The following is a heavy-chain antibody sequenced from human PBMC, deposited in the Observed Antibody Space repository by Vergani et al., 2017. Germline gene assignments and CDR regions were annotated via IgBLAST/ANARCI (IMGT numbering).Heavy chain of an antibody. CDR1: GGSFSGYY. Sequence: QVQLQQWGAGLLKPSETLSLTCAVYGGSFSGYYWSWIRQPPGKRLEWIGEINNSGSTNYNPSLKSRVTISVDTSKNQFSLKLSSVTAADTAVYYCARVQELYDFWSGYRVRYYYYMDVWGKGTTVTVSS. V-gene: IGHV4-34*01. CDR2: INNSGST. CDR3: ARVQELYDFWSGYRVRYYYYMDV. D-gene: IGHD3-3*01. J-gene: IGHJ6*03.